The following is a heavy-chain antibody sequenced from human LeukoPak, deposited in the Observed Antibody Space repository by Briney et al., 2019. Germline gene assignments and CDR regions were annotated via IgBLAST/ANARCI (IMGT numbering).Heavy chain of an antibody. Sequence: ASVKVSCKVSGYILTELSMHWVRQAPGKGLEWMGGFDPEDGETIYAQKFQGRVTMTEDTSTDTAYMELSSLRSEDTAVYYCATAAKGYSYGFFDYWGQGTLVTVSS. D-gene: IGHD5-18*01. J-gene: IGHJ4*02. CDR1: GYILTELS. CDR3: ATAAKGYSYGFFDY. V-gene: IGHV1-24*01. CDR2: FDPEDGET.